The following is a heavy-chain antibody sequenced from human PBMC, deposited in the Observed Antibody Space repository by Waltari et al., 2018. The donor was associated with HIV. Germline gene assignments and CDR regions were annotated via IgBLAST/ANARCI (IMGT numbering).Heavy chain of an antibody. V-gene: IGHV3-21*01. CDR1: GFTFRSSG. CDR2: ISSSSSYI. CDR3: ARDLDGDYVAYFQH. J-gene: IGHJ1*01. D-gene: IGHD4-17*01. Sequence: EVQLVESGGGLVKPGGYLRLSCAATGFTFRSSGMNWVRQAPGKGLEWGSSISSSSSYIYYADSVKGRFTISRDNAKNSLYLQMNSLRAEDTAVYYCARDLDGDYVAYFQHWGQGTLVTVSS.